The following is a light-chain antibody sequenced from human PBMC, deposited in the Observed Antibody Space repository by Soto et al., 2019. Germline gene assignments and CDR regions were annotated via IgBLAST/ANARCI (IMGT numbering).Light chain of an antibody. J-gene: IGLJ2*01. CDR1: SGDIGSYNR. V-gene: IGLV2-14*01. CDR2: EVT. CDR3: ASYTITVTLHVI. Sequence: QSALTQPASVSGSPGQSITISCTGTSGDIGSYNRVSWYQQHPGKAPKLIIYEVTDRPSGVSHRFSGSKSGNTASLTISGLLAEDEADYYCASYTITVTLHVIFGGGTKLTVL.